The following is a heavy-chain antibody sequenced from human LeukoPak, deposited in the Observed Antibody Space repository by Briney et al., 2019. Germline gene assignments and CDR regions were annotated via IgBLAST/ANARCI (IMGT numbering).Heavy chain of an antibody. V-gene: IGHV3-7*01. CDR2: IKEDGSEK. J-gene: IGHJ6*02. Sequence: GGSLRLSCAASGFSFRSYSMSWVRQAPGKGLQWVANIKEDGSEKYYVDSVKGRFTISRDNAKNSLYLQMNSLRAEDTAVYYCARELQPPIYDPGSGMDVWGQGTTVTVSS. CDR1: GFSFRSYS. CDR3: ARELQPPIYDPGSGMDV. D-gene: IGHD1-1*01.